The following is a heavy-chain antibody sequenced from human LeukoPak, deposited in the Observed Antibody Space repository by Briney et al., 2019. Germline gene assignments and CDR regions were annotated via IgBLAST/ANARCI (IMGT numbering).Heavy chain of an antibody. V-gene: IGHV1-2*02. CDR3: SKSLHNTFDP. CDR1: GYTFTGNY. Sequence: ASVKVSCKATGYTFTGNYMHWVRQAPGQGLEWMGWINPNSGDTNYAQKFQGRVTVTRDTSSSTSYLELSRLRSDDTAIYYCSKSLHNTFDPWGRGTLVTVSS. J-gene: IGHJ5*02. CDR2: INPNSGDT.